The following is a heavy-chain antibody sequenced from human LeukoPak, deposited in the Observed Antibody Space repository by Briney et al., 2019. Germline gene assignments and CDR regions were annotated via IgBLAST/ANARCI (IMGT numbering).Heavy chain of an antibody. Sequence: PSGTLSLTCAVSGGSISSSNWWSWVRQPPGEGLEWIGEIYHSGSTNYNPSLKSRVTISVDKSKNQFSLKLSSVTAADTAVYYCARVHIVVVPAAISRGPFDPWGQGTLVTVSS. D-gene: IGHD2-2*01. V-gene: IGHV4-4*02. CDR1: GGSISSSNW. CDR3: ARVHIVVVPAAISRGPFDP. CDR2: IYHSGST. J-gene: IGHJ5*02.